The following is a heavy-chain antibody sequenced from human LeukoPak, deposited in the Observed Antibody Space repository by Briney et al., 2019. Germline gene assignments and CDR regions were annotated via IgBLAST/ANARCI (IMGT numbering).Heavy chain of an antibody. CDR2: IYTSGST. V-gene: IGHV4-61*02. Sequence: SETLSLTCTVSGGSISSGSYYWSWIRQPAGKGLEWIGRIYTSGSTNYNPSLKSRVTISVDTSKNQFSLKLSSVTAADTAVYYCARNDYGGNSGIDYWGQGTLVTVSS. CDR1: GGSISSGSYY. D-gene: IGHD4-23*01. J-gene: IGHJ4*02. CDR3: ARNDYGGNSGIDY.